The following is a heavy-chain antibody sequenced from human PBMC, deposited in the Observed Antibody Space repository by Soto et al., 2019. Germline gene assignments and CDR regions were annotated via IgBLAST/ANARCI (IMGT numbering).Heavy chain of an antibody. J-gene: IGHJ5*02. Sequence: ASVKVSCKASGYTFTSYGISWVRQAPGQGLEWMGWISAYNGNTNYAQKLQGRVTMTTDTSTSTAYTELRSLRSDDTAVYYCARGKDYYGFAWFDPWGQGTLVTVSS. D-gene: IGHD3-10*01. V-gene: IGHV1-18*01. CDR2: ISAYNGNT. CDR3: ARGKDYYGFAWFDP. CDR1: GYTFTSYG.